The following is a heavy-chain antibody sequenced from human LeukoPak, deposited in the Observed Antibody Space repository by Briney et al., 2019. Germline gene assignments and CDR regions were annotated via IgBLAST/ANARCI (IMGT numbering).Heavy chain of an antibody. CDR1: IDSFSNYH. J-gene: IGHJ5*02. Sequence: SQTLSLTCAVDIDSFSNYHWNWIRQTPAKGREWIGEVNESGGTNISPSLRSRVILSVDTSKNQFSLKLISVTVADTAIYYCARGQGATVPQVGKNWFDPWGQGTRVTVSS. CDR2: VNESGGT. D-gene: IGHD1-26*01. V-gene: IGHV4-34*01. CDR3: ARGQGATVPQVGKNWFDP.